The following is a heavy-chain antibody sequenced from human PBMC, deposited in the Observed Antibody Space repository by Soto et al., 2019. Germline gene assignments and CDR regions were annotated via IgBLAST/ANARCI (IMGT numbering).Heavy chain of an antibody. V-gene: IGHV4-31*03. D-gene: IGHD3-3*01. CDR1: GDSISSGGYY. Sequence: QVQLQESGPGLVKPSQTLSLTCTVSGDSISSGGYYWSWIRQHPGKGLEWIGYIYFSGSTYYNPSFRSRVTLSVDTSKNQFSLKLSSVTAADTAVYYCARGSFWSGYLRSNWFDPWGQGTLVTVSS. CDR3: ARGSFWSGYLRSNWFDP. CDR2: IYFSGST. J-gene: IGHJ5*02.